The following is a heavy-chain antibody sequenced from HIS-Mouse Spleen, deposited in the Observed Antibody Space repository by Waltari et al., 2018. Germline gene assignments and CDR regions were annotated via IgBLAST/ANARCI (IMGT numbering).Heavy chain of an antibody. CDR2: ISYDGSNK. Sequence: QVQLVESGGGGVQPGRSLRLSGPASGSTLMSFGLAWVRQAPGKGLEWVAVISYDGSNKYYADSVKGRFTISRDNSKNTLYLQMNSLRAEDTAVYYCAKDKHHAFDYWGQGTLVTVSS. CDR1: GSTLMSFG. CDR3: AKDKHHAFDY. V-gene: IGHV3-30*18. J-gene: IGHJ4*02.